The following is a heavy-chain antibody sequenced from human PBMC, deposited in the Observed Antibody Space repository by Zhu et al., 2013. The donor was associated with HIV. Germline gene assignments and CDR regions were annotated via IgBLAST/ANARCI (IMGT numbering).Heavy chain of an antibody. CDR3: VRQARGTTNDF. Sequence: QVQLVQSGADVKKPGASVQVSCKIFGDTFSPNYLHWVRQAPGQGLEWKGLDFVGHIHKNGNTCYNPSLNSRVTISLDTPKNQVSLKVDSVTAADTAIYYCVRQARGTTNDFWGQGILVSVS. D-gene: IGHD1-1*01. J-gene: IGHJ4*02. CDR1: GDTFSPNY. CDR2: FVGHIHKNGNT. V-gene: IGHV1-2*06.